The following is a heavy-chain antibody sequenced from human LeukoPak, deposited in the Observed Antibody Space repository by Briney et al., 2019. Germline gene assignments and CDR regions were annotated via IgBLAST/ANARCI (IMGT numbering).Heavy chain of an antibody. V-gene: IGHV4-59*01. CDR1: VGSLSGFY. CDR3: ARDRDSSGWFDY. D-gene: IGHD6-19*01. J-gene: IGHJ4*02. CDR2: IYYSGSA. Sequence: SETLSLTCTVSVGSLSGFYWGWIRQPPGKGLEWIGFIYYSGSANYNPSLKSRVTMSVDMSKNQFSLKLSSVTAADTAFYYCARDRDSSGWFDYWGQGALVTVSS.